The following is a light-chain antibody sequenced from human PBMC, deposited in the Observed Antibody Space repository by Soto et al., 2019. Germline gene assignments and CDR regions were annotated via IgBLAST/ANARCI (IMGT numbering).Light chain of an antibody. CDR2: GAS. J-gene: IGKJ1*01. V-gene: IGKV3-20*01. CDR3: QQFGSSPWT. CDR1: QSISSSY. Sequence: EIVLTQSPGTLSLSPGERATLSCRASQSISSSYLAWYQQKPGQAPRLLISGASSRATGIPDRFSGSGSGTDFTLTISRLEPEDVAVYYCQQFGSSPWTFGQGTKVDIK.